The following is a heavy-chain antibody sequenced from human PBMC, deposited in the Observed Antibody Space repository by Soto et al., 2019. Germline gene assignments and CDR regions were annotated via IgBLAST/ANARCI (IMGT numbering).Heavy chain of an antibody. Sequence: QVQLVQSGAEVTKPGASVKVSCKASGYTFTSYDINWVRQATGQGLEWMGWMSPNSGATGYAQKFQGRVTMXXDTSISTVYMELSNLRSEDTAIYYCARGVDNGVDVWGQGSTVTVSS. J-gene: IGHJ6*02. D-gene: IGHD2-8*01. CDR2: MSPNSGAT. V-gene: IGHV1-8*01. CDR1: GYTFTSYD. CDR3: ARGVDNGVDV.